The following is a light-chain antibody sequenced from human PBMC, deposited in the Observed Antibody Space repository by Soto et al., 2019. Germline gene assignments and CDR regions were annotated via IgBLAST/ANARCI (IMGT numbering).Light chain of an antibody. CDR3: GSYVTSGTLV. CDR2: EVS. CDR1: SSDIGGSDY. J-gene: IGLJ3*02. V-gene: IGLV2-14*01. Sequence: QSVLTQAASVSGSPGQSITISCTGTSSDIGGSDYVSWYQKHPGKAPKVIIYEVSDRPSGVSDRFSGSKSGNTASLTISGLQAEDEADYYCGSYVTSGTLVFGGGTKLTVL.